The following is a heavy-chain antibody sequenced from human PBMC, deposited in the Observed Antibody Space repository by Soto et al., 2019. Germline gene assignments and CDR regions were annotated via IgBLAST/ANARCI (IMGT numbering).Heavy chain of an antibody. CDR1: GGSFSGHY. CDR3: ARSVVGDYYYYMDV. D-gene: IGHD2-21*01. Sequence: SETLSLTWAVYGGSFSGHYWSWIRQPPGKGLEWIGEINHSGSTNYNPSLKSRVTISVDTSKNQFSLKLSSVTAADTAVYYCARSVVGDYYYYMDVWGKGTTVTVSS. CDR2: INHSGST. J-gene: IGHJ6*03. V-gene: IGHV4-34*01.